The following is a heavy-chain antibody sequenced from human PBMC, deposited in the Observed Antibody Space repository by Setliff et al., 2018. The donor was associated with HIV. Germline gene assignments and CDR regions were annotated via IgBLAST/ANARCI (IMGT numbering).Heavy chain of an antibody. CDR3: ARDSPGRAPGGGAFGI. J-gene: IGHJ3*02. CDR1: GYTFTSYY. V-gene: IGHV1-46*01. D-gene: IGHD1-1*01. CDR2: INPSGGST. Sequence: ASVKVSCKASGYTFTSYYMHWVRQAPGQGLEWMGIINPSGGSTSYAQKFQGRVTMTRDTSTSTVYMELSSLRSEDTAVYYCARDSPGRAPGGGAFGIWGQGTMVTVSS.